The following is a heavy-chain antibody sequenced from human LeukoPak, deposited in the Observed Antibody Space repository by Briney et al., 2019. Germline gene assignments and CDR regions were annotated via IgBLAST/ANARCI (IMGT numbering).Heavy chain of an antibody. Sequence: SVKVSCKASGYAFTAYYMHWVRQAPRQGVEGMGWINPNSGVANYAQKFHGRVTMTRHTSISTVYMELSSLTSDDTAVYYCAKEEDILGIPTVAFWGQGTLVTVSS. CDR1: GYAFTAYY. D-gene: IGHD5-12*01. CDR3: AKEEDILGIPTVAF. V-gene: IGHV1-2*02. J-gene: IGHJ4*02. CDR2: INPNSGVA.